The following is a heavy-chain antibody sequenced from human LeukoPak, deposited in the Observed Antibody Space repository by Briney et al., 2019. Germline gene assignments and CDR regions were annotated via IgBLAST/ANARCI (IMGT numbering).Heavy chain of an antibody. J-gene: IGHJ3*02. Sequence: GRSLRLSCAASGFTFDDYAMHWVRQAPGKGLEWVSGISWNSGSIGYADSVKGRFTISRDNAKNSLYLQMNSLRAEDTALYYCAKDMASDYYDSSGYYGAFDIWGQGTMVTVSS. CDR3: AKDMASDYYDSSGYYGAFDI. V-gene: IGHV3-9*01. CDR2: ISWNSGSI. D-gene: IGHD3-22*01. CDR1: GFTFDDYA.